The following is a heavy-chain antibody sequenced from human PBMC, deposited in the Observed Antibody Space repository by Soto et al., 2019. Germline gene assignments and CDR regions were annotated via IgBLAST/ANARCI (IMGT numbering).Heavy chain of an antibody. Sequence: GGSLRLSCAASGFTFSSYAMSWVRQAPGKGLEWVSAISGSGGSTYYADSVKGRFTISRDNSKNTLYLEMNSLRAEDTAVYYCAKDAPSSDYDFWSVRQETEFDYWGQGTLVTVSS. CDR2: ISGSGGST. V-gene: IGHV3-23*01. J-gene: IGHJ4*02. D-gene: IGHD3-3*01. CDR3: AKDAPSSDYDFWSVRQETEFDY. CDR1: GFTFSSYA.